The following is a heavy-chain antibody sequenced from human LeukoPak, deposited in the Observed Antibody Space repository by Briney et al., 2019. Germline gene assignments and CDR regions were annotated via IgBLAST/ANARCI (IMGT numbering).Heavy chain of an antibody. Sequence: GGSLRLSCAASGFTFSDYYMSWIRQAPGKGLEWVSYISSSGSTIYYADSVKGRFTISRDNAKNSLYLQMNSLRAEDTAVYYCARGYYDSSGYYECGEVFDYWGQGTLVTVSS. CDR3: ARGYYDSSGYYECGEVFDY. V-gene: IGHV3-11*01. CDR2: ISSSGSTI. CDR1: GFTFSDYY. D-gene: IGHD3-22*01. J-gene: IGHJ4*02.